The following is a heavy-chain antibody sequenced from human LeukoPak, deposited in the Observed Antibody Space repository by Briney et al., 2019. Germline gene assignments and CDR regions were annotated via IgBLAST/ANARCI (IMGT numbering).Heavy chain of an antibody. D-gene: IGHD1-14*01. J-gene: IGHJ4*02. Sequence: GGSLRLSCAASGFTVITNDMTWVRQTLGKGLEWVSVLYSDGNTKYADSVQGRFTISRDNSKNTLYLEMNSRSPDDTAVYYCARGVEPLAANTLAYWGQGTLVTVSS. CDR1: GFTVITND. V-gene: IGHV3-53*01. CDR3: ARGVEPLAANTLAY. CDR2: LYSDGNT.